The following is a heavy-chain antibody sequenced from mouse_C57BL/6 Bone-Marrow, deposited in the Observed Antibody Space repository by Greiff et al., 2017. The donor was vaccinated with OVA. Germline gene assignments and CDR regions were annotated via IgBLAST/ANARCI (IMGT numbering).Heavy chain of an antibody. CDR1: GYTFTSYW. Sequence: QVQLQQPGAELVKPGASVKMSCKASGYTFTSYWITWVKQRPGQGLEWIGDIYPGSGSTNYNEKFQSKATLTVDTSSSTAYMQLSSLTSEDVAVYYCARGDRGYHEGYFDYWGQGTTLTVAS. V-gene: IGHV1-55*01. CDR2: IYPGSGST. CDR3: ARGDRGYHEGYFDY. D-gene: IGHD2-2*01. J-gene: IGHJ2*01.